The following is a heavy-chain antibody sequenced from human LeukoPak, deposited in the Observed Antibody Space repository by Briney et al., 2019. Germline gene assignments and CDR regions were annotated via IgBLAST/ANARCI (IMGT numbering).Heavy chain of an antibody. Sequence: ASVKVSCKASGYTFTSYGISWVRQAPGQGLEWMGWVSAYNGNTNYAQKLQGRVTMTTDTSTSTAYMELRSLRSDDTAVYYCTRHEYASTYMTTVTIIDYWGQGTLVTVSS. CDR1: GYTFTSYG. V-gene: IGHV1-18*01. D-gene: IGHD4-17*01. CDR3: TRHEYASTYMTTVTIIDY. CDR2: VSAYNGNT. J-gene: IGHJ4*02.